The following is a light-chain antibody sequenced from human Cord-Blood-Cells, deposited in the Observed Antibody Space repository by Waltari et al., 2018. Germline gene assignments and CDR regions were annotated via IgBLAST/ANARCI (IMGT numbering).Light chain of an antibody. Sequence: QSALTQPASVSGSPGQSITISCTGTSSDVGGYNYVSWYQQHPGKAPKLMIEDVSNRPSGVSNRSSGSKSGNTASLTISGLQAEDEADYYCSSYTSSSHVVFGGGTKLTVL. CDR2: DVS. J-gene: IGLJ2*01. CDR1: SSDVGGYNY. CDR3: SSYTSSSHVV. V-gene: IGLV2-14*01.